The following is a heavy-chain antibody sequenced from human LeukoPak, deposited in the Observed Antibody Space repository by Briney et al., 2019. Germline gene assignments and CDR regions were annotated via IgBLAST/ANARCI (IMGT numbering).Heavy chain of an antibody. D-gene: IGHD3-16*02. V-gene: IGHV3-23*01. CDR2: ISGSGGST. Sequence: GGSLRLSCAASGFTFSSYAMSWVRQAPGKGLEWVSAISGSGGSTYYADSVKGRFTISRDNSKNTLYLQMNSLRAEDTAVYYCARDLGLRLGELSPPLGMDVWGQGTTVTVSS. J-gene: IGHJ6*02. CDR1: GFTFSSYA. CDR3: ARDLGLRLGELSPPLGMDV.